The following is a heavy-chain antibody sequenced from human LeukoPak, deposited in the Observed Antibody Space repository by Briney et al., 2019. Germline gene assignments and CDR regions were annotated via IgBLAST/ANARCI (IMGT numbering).Heavy chain of an antibody. V-gene: IGHV3-30*18. CDR2: IFSDGSNE. CDR3: AKSVVVTAIPGY. CDR1: GFTFSSYG. J-gene: IGHJ4*02. Sequence: GRSLRLSCAASGFTFSSYGMHWVRQAPGKGLEWVAVIFSDGSNEYYAGSVKDRFTISRDNSKNTLYLQMNSLRTEDTAVYHCAKSVVVTAIPGYWGQGTLVTVSS. D-gene: IGHD2-21*02.